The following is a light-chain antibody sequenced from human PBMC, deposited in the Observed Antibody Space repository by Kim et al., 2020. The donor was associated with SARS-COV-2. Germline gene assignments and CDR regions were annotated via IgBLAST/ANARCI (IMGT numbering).Light chain of an antibody. CDR1: QDIRND. Sequence: IQMTQSPSSLSASVGDRVTITCRASQDIRNDLGWYQQNPGRAPKRLIYDASTLESGVPSRFSGSGSGTEFTLTISSVQPEDFASYYCLQDYNYPSTFGQGTRLEIK. CDR2: DAS. V-gene: IGKV1-17*01. J-gene: IGKJ5*01. CDR3: LQDYNYPST.